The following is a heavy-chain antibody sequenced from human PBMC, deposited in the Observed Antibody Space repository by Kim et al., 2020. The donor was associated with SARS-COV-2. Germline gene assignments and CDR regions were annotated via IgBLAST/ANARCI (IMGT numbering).Heavy chain of an antibody. CDR2: INAGNGNT. D-gene: IGHD3-22*01. Sequence: ASVKVSCKASGYTFTSYAMHWVRQAPGQRLEWMGWINAGNGNTKYSQKFQGRVTITRDTSASTAYMELSSLRSEDTAVYYCARAPHYYVSSAPYYSKPPFDYWGQGTLVTVSS. CDR1: GYTFTSYA. CDR3: ARAPHYYVSSAPYYSKPPFDY. V-gene: IGHV1-3*01. J-gene: IGHJ4*02.